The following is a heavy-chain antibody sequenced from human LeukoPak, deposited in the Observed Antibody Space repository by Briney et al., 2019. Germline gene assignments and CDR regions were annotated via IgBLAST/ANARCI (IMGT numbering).Heavy chain of an antibody. V-gene: IGHV4-30-4*08. CDR2: IYYSRST. J-gene: IGHJ6*03. CDR1: GCSISSGDYY. D-gene: IGHD1-20*01. Sequence: PQTLSLTCAVSGCSISSGDYYGSWRRHPPGKRLGCIGYIYYSRSTYYHPSLKSRVTISVDTSKNQFSLKLSSVTAADTAVYYCATITGYYYYYFMDVWGKGTTVTVSS. CDR3: ATITGYYYYYFMDV.